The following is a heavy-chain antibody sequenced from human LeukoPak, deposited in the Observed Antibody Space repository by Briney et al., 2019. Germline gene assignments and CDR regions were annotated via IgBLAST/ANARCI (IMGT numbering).Heavy chain of an antibody. J-gene: IGHJ3*02. CDR2: VYSSGST. D-gene: IGHD3-22*01. CDR1: SGSISNYY. Sequence: PSETLSLTCTASSGSISNYYWSWIRQPPGKALEWIGYVYSSGSTKYNPSLISRVTISVDTSKNQFSLRLTSVTAADTAVYYCARSDYYDNAFDIWGQGTMVTVSS. CDR3: ARSDYYDNAFDI. V-gene: IGHV4-59*01.